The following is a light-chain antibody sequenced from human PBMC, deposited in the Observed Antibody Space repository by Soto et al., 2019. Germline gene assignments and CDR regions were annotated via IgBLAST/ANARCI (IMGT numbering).Light chain of an antibody. Sequence: DIQMTQSPSTLSASVGDRVTITCRASQSISSWLAWYQQKPRKAPKLQIYDASSLESGVPSRFSGSGSGTEFPLTISSLQPDDFATYYCQQYNSYPWTFGQGTKVEIK. V-gene: IGKV1-5*01. CDR1: QSISSW. CDR3: QQYNSYPWT. J-gene: IGKJ1*01. CDR2: DAS.